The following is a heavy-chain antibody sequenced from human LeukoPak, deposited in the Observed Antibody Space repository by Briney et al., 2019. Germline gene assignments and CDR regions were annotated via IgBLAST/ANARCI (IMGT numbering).Heavy chain of an antibody. Sequence: GRSLRVSCTASGFTFDDYAINWVRQARGKGLEWVSGISWNSGSIGYADSVKGRFTISRDNAKNSLYLQMNSLRAEDTALYYCAKDIRPDILYGMDVWGQGTTVTVSS. V-gene: IGHV3-9*01. CDR2: ISWNSGSI. CDR3: AKDIRPDILYGMDV. J-gene: IGHJ6*02. CDR1: GFTFDDYA. D-gene: IGHD3-9*01.